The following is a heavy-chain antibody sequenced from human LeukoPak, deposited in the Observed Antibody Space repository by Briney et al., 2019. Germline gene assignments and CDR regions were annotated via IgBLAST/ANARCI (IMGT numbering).Heavy chain of an antibody. CDR2: IYYSGST. Sequence: SETLSLTCTVSGGSISSYCWSWIRQPPGKGLEWIGYIYYSGSTNYNPSLKSRVTISVDTSKNQFSLKLSSVTAADTAVYYCARGSSADYDFWSGYHDNWFDPWGRGTLVTVSS. CDR1: GGSISSYC. J-gene: IGHJ5*02. D-gene: IGHD3-3*01. CDR3: ARGSSADYDFWSGYHDNWFDP. V-gene: IGHV4-59*01.